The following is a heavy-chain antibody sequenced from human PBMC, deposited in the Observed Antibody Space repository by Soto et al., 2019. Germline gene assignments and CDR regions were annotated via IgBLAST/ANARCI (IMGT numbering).Heavy chain of an antibody. D-gene: IGHD3-3*01. J-gene: IGHJ6*02. CDR2: INAGNGNT. V-gene: IGHV1-3*01. Sequence: ASVKVSFKASGYTFTSYAMHWVRQAPGQRLEWMGWINAGNGNTKYSQKFQGRVTITRDTSASTAYMELSSLRSEDTAVYYCARKRITIFGGGYYYGMDVWGQGTTVTVSS. CDR1: GYTFTSYA. CDR3: ARKRITIFGGGYYYGMDV.